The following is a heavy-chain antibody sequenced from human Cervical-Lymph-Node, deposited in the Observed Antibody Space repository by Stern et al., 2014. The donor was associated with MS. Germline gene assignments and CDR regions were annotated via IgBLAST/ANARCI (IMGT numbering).Heavy chain of an antibody. CDR1: GFTFSSYG. Sequence: MQLVESGGGVVQPGRSLRLSCAASGFTFSSYGMHWVRQAPGKGLEWVAVIWYDGSNKYYADSVKGRFTISRDNSKNTLYLQMNSLRAEDTAVYYCARVSVTTTPDYWGQGTLVTVSS. CDR2: IWYDGSNK. D-gene: IGHD4-17*01. V-gene: IGHV3-33*01. J-gene: IGHJ4*02. CDR3: ARVSVTTTPDY.